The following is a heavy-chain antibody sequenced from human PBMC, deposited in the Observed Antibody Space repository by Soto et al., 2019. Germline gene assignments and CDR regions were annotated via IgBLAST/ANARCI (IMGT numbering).Heavy chain of an antibody. CDR1: GGSISSGDYY. J-gene: IGHJ6*02. Sequence: PSETLSLTCTVSGGSISSGDYYWSWIRQPPGKGLEWIGYIYYSGSTYYNPSLKSRVTISVDTSKNQFSLKLSSVTAADTAVYYCARGSGVTHYYYYYGMDVWGQGTTVTVSS. CDR3: ARGSGVTHYYYYYGMDV. CDR2: IYYSGST. V-gene: IGHV4-30-4*01. D-gene: IGHD3-3*01.